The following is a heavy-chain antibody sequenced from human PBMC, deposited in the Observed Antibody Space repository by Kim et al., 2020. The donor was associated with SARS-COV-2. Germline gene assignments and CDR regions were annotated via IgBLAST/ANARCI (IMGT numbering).Heavy chain of an antibody. CDR2: IIPIFGTA. D-gene: IGHD4-17*01. J-gene: IGHJ6*02. Sequence: SVKVSCKASGGTFSSYAISWVRQAPGQGLEWMGGIIPIFGTANYAQKFQGRVTITADESTSTAYMELSSLRSEDTAVYYCARPQTTVTSYYYYGMDVWGQGTTVTVSS. V-gene: IGHV1-69*13. CDR1: GGTFSSYA. CDR3: ARPQTTVTSYYYYGMDV.